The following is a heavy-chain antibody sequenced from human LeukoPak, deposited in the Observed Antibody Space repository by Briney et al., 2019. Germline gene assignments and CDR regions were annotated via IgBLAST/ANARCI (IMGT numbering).Heavy chain of an antibody. V-gene: IGHV4-59*08. CDR2: IYYSGST. CDR1: GGSISSYY. J-gene: IGHJ4*02. Sequence: PSETLSLTCTVPGGSISSYYWSWIRQPPGKGLEWIGYIYYSGSTNYNPSLKSRVTISVDTSKNQFSLKLSSVTAADTAVYYCARFRARGPPLWGQGTLVTVSS. CDR3: ARFRARGPPL.